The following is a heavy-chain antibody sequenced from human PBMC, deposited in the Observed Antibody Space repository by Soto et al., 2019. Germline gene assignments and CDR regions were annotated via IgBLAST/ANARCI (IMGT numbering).Heavy chain of an antibody. CDR2: INPNSGGT. J-gene: IGHJ6*02. V-gene: IGHV1-2*02. Sequence: QVQLVQSGAEVKKPGASVKVSCKASGYTFTGYYMHWVRQAPGQGLEWMGWINPNSGGTNYAQKFQGRVTMTRDTSISTAYMELSRLRSDDTAVYYCAGGVVINYYYYGMDVWGQGTTVTVSS. D-gene: IGHD3-3*01. CDR3: AGGVVINYYYYGMDV. CDR1: GYTFTGYY.